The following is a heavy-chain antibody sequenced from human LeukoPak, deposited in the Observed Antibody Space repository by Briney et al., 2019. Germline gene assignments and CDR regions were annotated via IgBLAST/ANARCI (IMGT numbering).Heavy chain of an antibody. CDR3: AELGITMIGGV. Sequence: GGSLRLSCAASGFTFSSYAMSWVRQAPGKGLEWVSYISSGSTIYYAGSVKGRFTISRDNAKNSLYLQMNSLRAEDTAVYYCAELGITMIGGVWGKGTTVTISS. J-gene: IGHJ6*04. V-gene: IGHV3-48*03. D-gene: IGHD3-10*02. CDR2: ISSGSTI. CDR1: GFTFSSYA.